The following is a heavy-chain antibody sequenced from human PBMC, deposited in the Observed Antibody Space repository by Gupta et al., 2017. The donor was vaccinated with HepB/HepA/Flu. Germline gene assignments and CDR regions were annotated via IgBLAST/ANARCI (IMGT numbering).Heavy chain of an antibody. D-gene: IGHD3-10*01. CDR1: GFTFSNYG. V-gene: IGHV3-30*03. CDR3: ASSPPGRWELLGGDY. J-gene: IGHJ4*02. CDR2: ISYDGTDT. Sequence: QVLLVEAGGGVVQPGRSLSLSCAASGFTFSNYGMHWVRQAPGKGLEWLAVISYDGTDTYYTDSVKGRFTISRDNFENTLYLQMNSLRTEDSAVYYCASSPPGRWELLGGDYWGQGARVTVSS.